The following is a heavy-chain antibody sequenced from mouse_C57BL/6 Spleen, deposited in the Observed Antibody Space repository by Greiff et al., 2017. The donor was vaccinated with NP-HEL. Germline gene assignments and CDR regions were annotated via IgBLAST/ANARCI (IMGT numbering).Heavy chain of an antibody. CDR1: GYTFTDYY. V-gene: IGHV1-76*01. CDR3: ARDYDYDDYAMDY. J-gene: IGHJ4*01. Sequence: VQLQESGAELVRPGASVKLSCKASGYTFTDYYINWVKQRPGQGLEWIARIYPGSGNTYYNEKLKGKATLTAEKSSSTAYMQLSSLTSEDSAVYFCARDYDYDDYAMDYWGQGTSVTVSS. D-gene: IGHD2-4*01. CDR2: IYPGSGNT.